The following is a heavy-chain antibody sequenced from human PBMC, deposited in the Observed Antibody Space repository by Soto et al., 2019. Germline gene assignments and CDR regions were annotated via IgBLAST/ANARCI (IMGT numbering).Heavy chain of an antibody. D-gene: IGHD6-19*01. Sequence: EVQLVESGGGLVQPGRSLRLSCVASGFTFDDYGMHWVRQAPGKGLDWVSGISWESGDIGYGDSVKGRFNISRDNAKKSLYLQLNGLTAEDTALYYCAKDRIAGGQWLLLDAFESWGQGTMVTVSS. CDR3: AKDRIAGGQWLLLDAFES. CDR1: GFTFDDYG. V-gene: IGHV3-9*01. J-gene: IGHJ3*02. CDR2: ISWESGDI.